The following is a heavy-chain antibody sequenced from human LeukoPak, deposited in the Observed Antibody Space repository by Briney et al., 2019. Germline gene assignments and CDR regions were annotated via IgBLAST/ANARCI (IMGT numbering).Heavy chain of an antibody. V-gene: IGHV3-30*04. D-gene: IGHD6-6*01. J-gene: IGHJ4*02. CDR2: ISYDGSNK. CDR3: AIAARGY. Sequence: GGSLRLSCAASGFTFSSYAMHWVRQAPGKGLERVAVISYDGSNKYYADSVKGRFTISRDNSKNTLYLQMNSLRAEDTAVYYCAIAARGYWGQGTLVTVSS. CDR1: GFTFSSYA.